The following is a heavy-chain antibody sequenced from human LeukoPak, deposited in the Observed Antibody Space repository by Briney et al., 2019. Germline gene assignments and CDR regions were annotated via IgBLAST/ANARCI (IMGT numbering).Heavy chain of an antibody. D-gene: IGHD3-22*01. J-gene: IGHJ4*02. CDR3: AKVSVVITGRYYFDY. Sequence: GGSLRLSCAASGFTFSGYAMSWVRQAPGKGLEWVSTISDSGGSTYYADSVKGRFTISRDNSKYTLYLQMSSLRAEDTAVYYCAKVSVVITGRYYFDYWGQGTLVTVSS. V-gene: IGHV3-23*01. CDR2: ISDSGGST. CDR1: GFTFSGYA.